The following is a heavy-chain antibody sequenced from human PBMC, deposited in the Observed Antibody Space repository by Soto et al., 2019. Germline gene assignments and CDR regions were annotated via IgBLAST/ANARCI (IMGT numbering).Heavy chain of an antibody. CDR2: IIPIFGPA. CDR1: GGTFSTYT. J-gene: IGHJ4*02. CDR3: ARVDGSGYYYAY. Sequence: QVQLVQSGAEVKKPGSSVKVSCKASGGTFSTYTISWVRQAPGQGLEWMGGIIPIFGPADYAQKFQGRVTITADESTRTAYMELSSLRSEDTVVYYCARVDGSGYYYAYWGQGNLVSVSS. D-gene: IGHD3-22*01. V-gene: IGHV1-69*01.